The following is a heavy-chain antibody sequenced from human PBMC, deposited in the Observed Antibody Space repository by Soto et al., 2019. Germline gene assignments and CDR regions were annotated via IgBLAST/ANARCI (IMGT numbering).Heavy chain of an antibody. V-gene: IGHV3-23*01. CDR2: ISGSGGST. CDR3: AKATTIGVVAATIDY. CDR1: GFTFSSYA. D-gene: IGHD2-15*01. J-gene: IGHJ4*02. Sequence: GGSLRLSCAASGFTFSSYAMSWVRQAPGKGLEWVSAISGSGGSTYYADSVKGRFTISRDNSKNTLYLQMNSLRAEDMAVYYCAKATTIGVVAATIDYWGQGTLVTVSS.